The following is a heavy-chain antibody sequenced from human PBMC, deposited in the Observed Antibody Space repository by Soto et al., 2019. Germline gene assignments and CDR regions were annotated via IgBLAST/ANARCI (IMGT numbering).Heavy chain of an antibody. CDR3: ARYRFTATWSKVDY. CDR1: GVTINSDSYH. CDR2: ISSRGRT. Sequence: QVYLQESGPGLVRSSQTLSLYCAVSGVTINSDSYHWSWIRQRPGKGLEWVGFISSRGRTYYNPSVKSRINMSADTSKGQFSLHLTSVTAADTAMYFCARYRFTATWSKVDYWGQGSLVTVSS. D-gene: IGHD3-16*02. V-gene: IGHV4-31*11. J-gene: IGHJ4*02.